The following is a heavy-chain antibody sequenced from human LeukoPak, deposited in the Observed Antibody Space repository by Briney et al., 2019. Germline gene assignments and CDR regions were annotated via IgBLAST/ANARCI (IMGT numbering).Heavy chain of an antibody. CDR3: ARGSLLEYSYGLRFDP. Sequence: ASVKVSCKASGYTFTSYDINWVRQATGQGLEWMGWMNPNSDNTGYAQKFQGRVTMTRNTSISTAYMELSSLRSEDTAVYYCARGSLLEYSYGLRFDPWGQGTLVTVSS. D-gene: IGHD5-18*01. CDR1: GYTFTSYD. V-gene: IGHV1-8*01. CDR2: MNPNSDNT. J-gene: IGHJ5*02.